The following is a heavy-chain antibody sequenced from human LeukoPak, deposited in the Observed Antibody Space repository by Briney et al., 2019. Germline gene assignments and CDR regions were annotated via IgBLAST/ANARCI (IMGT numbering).Heavy chain of an antibody. CDR2: ISYDGSNK. CDR3: AREVWSGYQFDY. D-gene: IGHD3-3*01. Sequence: PGGSLRLSCVASGFTFSSYAMHWVRQAPGKGLEWVAVISYDGSNKYYADSVKGRFTISRNNSKNTLYLQMNSLRAEDTAVYYCAREVWSGYQFDYWGQGTLVTVSS. V-gene: IGHV3-30-3*01. CDR1: GFTFSSYA. J-gene: IGHJ4*02.